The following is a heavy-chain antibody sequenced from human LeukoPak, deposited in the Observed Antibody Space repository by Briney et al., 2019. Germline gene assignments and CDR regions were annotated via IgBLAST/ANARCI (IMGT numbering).Heavy chain of an antibody. D-gene: IGHD2-21*02. V-gene: IGHV1-2*02. J-gene: IGHJ5*02. Sequence: ASVKVSCKASGYTFTAYYIHWVRQAPGRGLEWMGWINPNSGGTNYAQKFQGRVSMTRDTSFSTAYMELSRLRSDDTAVYYCAVVTPFNYFDPWGQGILVTVSS. CDR2: INPNSGGT. CDR3: AVVTPFNYFDP. CDR1: GYTFTAYY.